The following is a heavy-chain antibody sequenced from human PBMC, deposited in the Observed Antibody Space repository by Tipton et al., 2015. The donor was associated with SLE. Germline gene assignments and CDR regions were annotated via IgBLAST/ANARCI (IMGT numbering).Heavy chain of an antibody. CDR3: ARYSLTNWHLDL. J-gene: IGHJ2*01. CDR1: GASLTGDY. D-gene: IGHD2-15*01. V-gene: IGHV4-59*01. Sequence: TLSLTCTVSGASLTGDYWSWIRQPPGKGLEWIGYVFYTGRTSYNSSLNSRVTISVDTSRNQFSLKLTSVTAADSAVYYCARYSLTNWHLDLWGRGTLVTVSS. CDR2: VFYTGRT.